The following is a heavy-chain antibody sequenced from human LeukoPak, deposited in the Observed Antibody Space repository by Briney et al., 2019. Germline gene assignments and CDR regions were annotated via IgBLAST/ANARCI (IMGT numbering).Heavy chain of an antibody. CDR2: IYYSGST. CDR3: AREDYDSSGYMFGGAFGI. J-gene: IGHJ3*02. Sequence: SETLSLTCTVSGGSISSGGYYWSWIRQHPGKGLEWIGYIYYSGSTYYNPSLKSRVTISVDTSKNQFSLKLSSVTAADTAVYYCAREDYDSSGYMFGGAFGIWGQGTMVTVSS. CDR1: GGSISSGGYY. V-gene: IGHV4-31*03. D-gene: IGHD3-22*01.